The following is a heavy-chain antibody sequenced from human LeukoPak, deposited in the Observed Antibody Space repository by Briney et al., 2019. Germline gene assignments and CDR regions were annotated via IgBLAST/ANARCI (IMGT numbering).Heavy chain of an antibody. D-gene: IGHD3/OR15-3a*01. CDR3: AHLVWGYVGGLDA. CDR2: IYTNGRDT. Sequence: GGSLRLSCAASGFNIRSLGMNWVRQAPGKGLEWVSGIYTNGRDTRYADFVKGRFTISRDDSKNTVYLQMHSLRVEDTAVYYCAHLVWGYVGGLDAWGQGTTVTVSS. J-gene: IGHJ6*02. CDR1: GFNIRSLG. V-gene: IGHV3-23*05.